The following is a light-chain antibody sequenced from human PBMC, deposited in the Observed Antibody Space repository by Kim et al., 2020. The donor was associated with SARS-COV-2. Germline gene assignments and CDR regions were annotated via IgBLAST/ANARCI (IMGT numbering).Light chain of an antibody. CDR2: QDS. CDR3: QAWDGSTAWV. V-gene: IGLV3-1*01. J-gene: IGLJ3*02. CDR1: KLGDKY. Sequence: SYELTQPPSVSVSPGQTASITCSGDKLGDKYACWYQQKPGQSPVLVIYQDSKRPSGIPEQFSGSNSGNTATLTISGTQAMDEADYYCQAWDGSTAWVFGGGTQLTVL.